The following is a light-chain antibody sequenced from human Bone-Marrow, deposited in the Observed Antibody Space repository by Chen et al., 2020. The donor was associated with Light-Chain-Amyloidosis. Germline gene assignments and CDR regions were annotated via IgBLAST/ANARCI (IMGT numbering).Light chain of an antibody. J-gene: IGLJ1*01. CDR1: SRDVGGDNH. Sequence: QSALTQPASVSGSPGQSITISCTGTSRDVGGDNHVSWYQQHPDKAPKLMIYEVTNRPSWVPGRFSSSGSDNTSSLTISGLQTEAEADYFCSSYTITNTLVFGSGTRVTVL. CDR2: EVT. CDR3: SSYTITNTLV. V-gene: IGLV2-14*01.